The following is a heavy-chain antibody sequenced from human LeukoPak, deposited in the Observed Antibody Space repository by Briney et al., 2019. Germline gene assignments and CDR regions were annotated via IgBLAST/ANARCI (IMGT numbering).Heavy chain of an antibody. CDR1: GGSISSYY. J-gene: IGHJ4*02. V-gene: IGHV4-59*01. Sequence: SETLSLTCTVSGGSISSYYWTWIRQPPGKGLEWIGYIYYSGSTNYNPSLKSRVTISVDTSKNQFSLKLSSVTAADTAVYYCARGARGYSKTFDYWGQGTLVTVSS. CDR3: ARGARGYSKTFDY. CDR2: IYYSGST. D-gene: IGHD5-18*01.